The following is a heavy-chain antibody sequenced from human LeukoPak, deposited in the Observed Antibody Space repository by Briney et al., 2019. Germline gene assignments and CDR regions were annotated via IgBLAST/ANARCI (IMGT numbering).Heavy chain of an antibody. Sequence: PGGSLRLSCAASGFTFSSYSMNWVRQAPGKGLEWVSSIRSSSSYIYYADSVKGRFTISRDNAKNSLYLQMNSLRAEDTAVYYCASYDFWSGYLVDDAFDIWGQGTMVTVSS. CDR3: ASYDFWSGYLVDDAFDI. CDR1: GFTFSSYS. V-gene: IGHV3-21*01. CDR2: IRSSSSYI. D-gene: IGHD3-3*01. J-gene: IGHJ3*02.